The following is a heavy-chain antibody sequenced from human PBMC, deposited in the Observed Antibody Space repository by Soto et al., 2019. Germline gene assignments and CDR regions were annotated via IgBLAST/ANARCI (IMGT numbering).Heavy chain of an antibody. CDR3: ANLWGDGYNLGQDYNGMDV. J-gene: IGHJ6*02. CDR1: GVSFENYG. CDR2: IWYDGSLQ. D-gene: IGHD5-12*01. V-gene: IGHV3-33*06. Sequence: QVQMVGSGGGVAQPGRSLRLSCAASGVSFENYGMHWVRQAPGRGLEWVAIIWYDGSLQYYAAAVKGRFTISRDNSKNTLYLEMNSLRAEDTAVYYCANLWGDGYNLGQDYNGMDVWGQGTTVIVSS.